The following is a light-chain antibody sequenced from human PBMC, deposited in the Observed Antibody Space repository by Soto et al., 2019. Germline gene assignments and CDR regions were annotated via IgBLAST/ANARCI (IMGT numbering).Light chain of an antibody. CDR2: DAS. CDR1: QTISTW. CDR3: QQSETYPLT. J-gene: IGKJ5*01. Sequence: DIQMTQSPSTLSASVLDVVTMAFLASQTISTWLAWYQHKPGKAPNLLIYDASTLMSGVPSRFSGSGSGTEFTLTISSLQPGDFATYYCQQSETYPLTFGQGTRLEI. V-gene: IGKV1-5*01.